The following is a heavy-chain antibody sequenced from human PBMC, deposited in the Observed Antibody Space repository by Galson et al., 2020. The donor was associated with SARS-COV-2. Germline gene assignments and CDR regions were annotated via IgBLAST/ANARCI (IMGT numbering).Heavy chain of an antibody. CDR3: ATGTAVAGTPPDYYYYYYGMDV. Sequence: ASVKVSCKVSGYTLTELSMHWVRQAPGKGLEWMGGFDPEDGETIYAQKFQGRVTMTEDTSTDTAYMELSSLRSEDTAVYYCATGTAVAGTPPDYYYYYYGMDVWGQGTTVTVSS. CDR2: FDPEDGET. CDR1: GYTLTELS. D-gene: IGHD6-19*01. V-gene: IGHV1-24*01. J-gene: IGHJ6*02.